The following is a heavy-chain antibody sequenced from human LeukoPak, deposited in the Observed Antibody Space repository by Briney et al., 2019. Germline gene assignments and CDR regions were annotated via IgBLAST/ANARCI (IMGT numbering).Heavy chain of an antibody. D-gene: IGHD6-13*01. CDR3: ARVGVGRGESSSWYFLVDY. CDR1: GYTFTSYG. CDR2: ISAYNGNT. Sequence: ASVKVSCKASGYTFTSYGIGWVRQAPGQGLEWMGWISAYNGNTNYAQKLQGRVTMTTDTSTSTAYMELRSLRSDDTAVYYCARVGVGRGESSSWYFLVDYWGQGTLVTVSS. V-gene: IGHV1-18*01. J-gene: IGHJ4*02.